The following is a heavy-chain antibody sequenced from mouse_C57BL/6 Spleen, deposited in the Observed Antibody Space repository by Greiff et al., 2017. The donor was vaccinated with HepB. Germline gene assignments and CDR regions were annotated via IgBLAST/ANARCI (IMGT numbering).Heavy chain of an antibody. CDR1: GFNIKDYY. D-gene: IGHD2-1*01. J-gene: IGHJ3*01. CDR3: TTDPIYYGNFSWFAY. V-gene: IGHV14-1*01. CDR2: IDPEDGDT. Sequence: VQLKQSGAELVRPGASVKLSCTASGFNIKDYYMHWVKQRPEQGLEWIGRIDPEDGDTEYAPKFQGKATMTADTSSNTAYLQLSSLTSEDTAVYYCTTDPIYYGNFSWFAYWGQGTLVTVSA.